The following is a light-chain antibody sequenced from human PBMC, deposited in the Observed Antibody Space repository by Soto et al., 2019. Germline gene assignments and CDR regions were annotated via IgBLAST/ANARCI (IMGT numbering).Light chain of an antibody. J-gene: IGKJ2*01. CDR2: GAS. Sequence: EIVMTQSPATLSVSPGERATLSCRASQSVSSNLAWYQQKPGQAPRLLIYGASTRATGIPARFSGSGSGTEFTLTISSLQSEDSGVYYCQQYNSWPPNYTFGQGTKLEIK. CDR1: QSVSSN. CDR3: QQYNSWPPNYT. V-gene: IGKV3-15*01.